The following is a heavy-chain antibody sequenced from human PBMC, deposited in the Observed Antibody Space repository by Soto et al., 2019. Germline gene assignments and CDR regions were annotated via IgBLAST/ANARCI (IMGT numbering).Heavy chain of an antibody. CDR3: ARHGPLSNNWSQLDY. CDR1: GGSISSSPYY. D-gene: IGHD1-1*01. J-gene: IGHJ4*02. Sequence: QLQLQESGPGLVKPSETLSLTCTVSGGSISSSPYYWGWIRQPPGKGLEWIGNIYYNGNTFYNPSLKSRVTISVNTSKNQFSLMRSSVTAADTAVYYCARHGPLSNNWSQLDYWGQGTLVTVSS. V-gene: IGHV4-39*01. CDR2: IYYNGNT.